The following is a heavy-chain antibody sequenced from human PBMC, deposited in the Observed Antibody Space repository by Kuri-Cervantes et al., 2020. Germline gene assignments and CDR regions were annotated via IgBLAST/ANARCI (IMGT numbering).Heavy chain of an antibody. D-gene: IGHD6-13*01. CDR3: ASTVAAASQNWFDP. CDR1: GGSFSGYY. CDR2: IDHSGST. V-gene: IGHV4-34*01. J-gene: IGHJ5*02. Sequence: ESLKISCAVYGGSFSGYYWSWIRQPPGKGLEWIGEIDHSGSTNYNPSLKSRVTISVDTSKNQFSLKLSSVTAADTAVYYCASTVAAASQNWFDPWGQGTLVTVSS.